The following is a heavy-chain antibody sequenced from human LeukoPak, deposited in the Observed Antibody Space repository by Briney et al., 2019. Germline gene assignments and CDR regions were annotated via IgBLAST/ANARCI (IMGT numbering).Heavy chain of an antibody. CDR2: IYPGDSDT. CDR1: GYRFTSYW. V-gene: IGHV5-51*01. D-gene: IGHD2-15*01. Sequence: GESLQISCKGSGYRFTSYWIGWVRQMPGKGLEWMGTIYPGDSDTRYSPSFQGQVTISADKSISTAYLQWSSLKASDTAMYYCATTLRSGQYGMDVWGQGTTVTVSS. J-gene: IGHJ6*02. CDR3: ATTLRSGQYGMDV.